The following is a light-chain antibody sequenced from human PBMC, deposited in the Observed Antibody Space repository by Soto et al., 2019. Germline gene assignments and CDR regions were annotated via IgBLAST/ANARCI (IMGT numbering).Light chain of an antibody. Sequence: DIQMTQSPPALSASVGDRVTITCRASQNIDSYLNWYQQKPGKAPELLIHDASSLQSGVPSRFSGSGSGTDFSLSISSLQPEDFAVYYCQKSYSSPPTFGQGTKFDIK. CDR2: DAS. V-gene: IGKV1-39*01. CDR3: QKSYSSPPT. J-gene: IGKJ1*01. CDR1: QNIDSY.